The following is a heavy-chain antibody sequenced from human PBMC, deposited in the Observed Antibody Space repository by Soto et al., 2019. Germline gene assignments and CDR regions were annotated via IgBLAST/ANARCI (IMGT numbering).Heavy chain of an antibody. V-gene: IGHV6-1*01. Sequence: PSQTLSLTCAISGDSVSSNSAAWNWIRQSPSRGLEWLGRTYYRSKWYNDYAVSVKSRITINPDTSKNQFSLQLNSVTPEDTAVYYCAREARYCSSTSCYQAAFDIWGQGTMVTVSS. D-gene: IGHD2-2*01. J-gene: IGHJ3*02. CDR1: GDSVSSNSAA. CDR3: AREARYCSSTSCYQAAFDI. CDR2: TYYRSKWYN.